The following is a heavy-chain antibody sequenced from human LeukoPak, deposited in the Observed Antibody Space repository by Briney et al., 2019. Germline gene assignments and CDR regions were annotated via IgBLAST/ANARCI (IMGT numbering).Heavy chain of an antibody. V-gene: IGHV4-30-4*01. CDR2: IYYSGST. CDR1: GGSISSGDYY. Sequence: PSQTLSLTCTVSGGSISSGDYYWSWIRQPPGKGLEWIGYIYYSGSTYYNPSLKSRVTISVDTSKNQFSLKLSSVTAADTAVYYCARYYDRSGYWSTPHFDYWGQGTLVTVSS. J-gene: IGHJ4*02. D-gene: IGHD3-22*01. CDR3: ARYYDRSGYWSTPHFDY.